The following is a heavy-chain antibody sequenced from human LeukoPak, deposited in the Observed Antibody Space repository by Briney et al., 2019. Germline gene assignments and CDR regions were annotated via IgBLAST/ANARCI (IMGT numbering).Heavy chain of an antibody. J-gene: IGHJ4*02. CDR1: GYTFTGYY. V-gene: IGHV1-2*02. CDR3: ARVVGLNEWEPQY. D-gene: IGHD1-26*01. Sequence: ASVKVSCKASGYTFTGYYMHWVRQAPGQGLEWMGWINPNSGGTKYAQKFQGRVTMTRDTSISTAYMELSSLRSDDTAVYYCARVVGLNEWEPQYWGQGTLVTVSS. CDR2: INPNSGGT.